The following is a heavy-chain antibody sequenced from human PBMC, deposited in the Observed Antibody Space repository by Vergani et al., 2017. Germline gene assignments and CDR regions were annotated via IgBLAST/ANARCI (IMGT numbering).Heavy chain of an antibody. J-gene: IGHJ4*01. CDR2: ITWNSGSI. Sequence: EVQLVGSGGGLVQPGRSLRLSCAASGFSFDDYAMHWVRQAPAKGLEWVSGITWNSGSIGYADSVKGRFTISRDNAKNSLYLQINSLRAGDTAVYYCASDLITFGWVIVISSFDYWGQGTLVTVSS. V-gene: IGHV3-9*01. CDR1: GFSFDDYA. CDR3: ASDLITFGWVIVISSFDY. D-gene: IGHD3-16*02.